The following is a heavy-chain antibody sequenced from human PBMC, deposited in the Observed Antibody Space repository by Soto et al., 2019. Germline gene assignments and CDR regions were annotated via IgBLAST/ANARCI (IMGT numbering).Heavy chain of an antibody. CDR1: GGSISSGGYY. Sequence: SETLSLTCTVSGGSISSGGYYWSWIRQHPGKGLEWIGYIYYSGSTYYNPSLKSRVTISVDTSKNQFSLKLSSVTAADTAVYYCARDGSLPMDVWGQGTTVTVSS. CDR3: ARDGSLPMDV. V-gene: IGHV4-31*03. J-gene: IGHJ6*02. CDR2: IYYSGST.